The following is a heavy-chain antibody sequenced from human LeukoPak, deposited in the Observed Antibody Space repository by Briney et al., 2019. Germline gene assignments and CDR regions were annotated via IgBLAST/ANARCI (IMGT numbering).Heavy chain of an antibody. V-gene: IGHV3-21*01. J-gene: IGHJ3*02. CDR1: GFTFSSYS. Sequence: PGGSLRLSCAASGFTFSSYSMNWVRQAPGKGLEWVSSISSSSSYIYYADSVKGRFTISRDNAKNSLYLQMNSLRAEDTAVYYCARTKDIVLMVYAYDAFDIWGQGTMVTVSS. CDR2: ISSSSSYI. D-gene: IGHD2-8*01. CDR3: ARTKDIVLMVYAYDAFDI.